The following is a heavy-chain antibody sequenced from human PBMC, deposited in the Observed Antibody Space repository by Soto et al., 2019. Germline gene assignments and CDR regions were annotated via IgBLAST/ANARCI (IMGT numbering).Heavy chain of an antibody. CDR3: ARGGYYGVVAATRSWFDP. D-gene: IGHD2-15*01. V-gene: IGHV4-34*01. CDR1: GGSFSGYY. Sequence: QVQLQQWGAGLLKPSETLSLTCAVYGGSFSGYYWSWIRQPPGKGLEWIGEINHSGSTNYNPSLKSRVTISVDTSKTQFSLKLSSVTAADTAVYYCARGGYYGVVAATRSWFDPWGQGTLVTVSS. J-gene: IGHJ5*02. CDR2: INHSGST.